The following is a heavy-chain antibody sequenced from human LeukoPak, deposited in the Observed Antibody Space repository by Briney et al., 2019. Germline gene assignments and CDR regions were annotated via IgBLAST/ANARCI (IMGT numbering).Heavy chain of an antibody. D-gene: IGHD4-17*01. CDR3: ARGTYGYYMDV. V-gene: IGHV4-38-2*02. CDR2: IYRSGST. CDR1: NYSISNSLY. Sequence: SETLSLTCSGSNYSISNSLYWGWLRQPPGKGLEWIGGIYRSGSTFYNPSLKSRVTISLDTSKNQFSLKLSSVTAADTAVYFCARGTYGYYMDVWGKGTTVTVSS. J-gene: IGHJ6*03.